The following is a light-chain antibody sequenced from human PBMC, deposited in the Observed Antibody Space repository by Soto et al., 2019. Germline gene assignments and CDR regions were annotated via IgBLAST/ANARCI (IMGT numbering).Light chain of an antibody. Sequence: IVVTQSPATLSVSPGERATLSCRASQSVGNNFAWYQQKPGQAPRLLIFATSTRATGVPARFSGSGSGTEFTLTISSLQYEDFAVYYCQQYGDWPLTFGGGAKVEIE. V-gene: IGKV3-15*01. CDR1: QSVGNN. CDR3: QQYGDWPLT. J-gene: IGKJ4*01. CDR2: ATS.